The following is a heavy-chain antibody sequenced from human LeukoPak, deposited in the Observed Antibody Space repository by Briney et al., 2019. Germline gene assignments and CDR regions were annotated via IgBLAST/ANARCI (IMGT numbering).Heavy chain of an antibody. CDR2: FDPEEGER. CDR1: GYTVIDLS. Sequence: ASVKVSCKVSGYTVIDLSIHWVRQAPGKGLEWRAAFDPEEGERFYAQKFQGRVTLTEDTSTDTAYMELSSLRSEDTAVYYCATLIAAADHNWFDPWGRGTLVTVSS. J-gene: IGHJ5*02. CDR3: ATLIAAADHNWFDP. V-gene: IGHV1-24*01. D-gene: IGHD6-13*01.